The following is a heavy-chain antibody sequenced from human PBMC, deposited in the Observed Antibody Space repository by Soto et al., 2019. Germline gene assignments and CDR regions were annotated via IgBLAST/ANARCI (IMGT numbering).Heavy chain of an antibody. J-gene: IGHJ6*02. V-gene: IGHV6-1*01. CDR2: TYYRSKWYN. Sequence: PSPTLSLTCAISGDSVSSNSAAWNLIRQSPSRGLEWLGRTYYRSKWYNDYAVSVKSRITINPDTSKNQFSLQLNSVTPEDTAVYYCARANWNYYGMDVWGQGTTVTVSS. D-gene: IGHD1-1*01. CDR1: GDSVSSNSAA. CDR3: ARANWNYYGMDV.